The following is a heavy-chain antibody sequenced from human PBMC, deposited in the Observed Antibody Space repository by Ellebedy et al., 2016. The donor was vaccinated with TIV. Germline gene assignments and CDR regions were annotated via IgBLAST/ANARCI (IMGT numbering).Heavy chain of an antibody. Sequence: MPSETLSLTCAVSGGSISSSNWWSWVRQPPGKGLEWIGEIYHSGSTNYNPSLTSRLTISVDKSKNQLSLKLSSVTAADTAVYYCARGKNIGSYLSLDYWGQGNLVTVSS. CDR1: GGSISSSNW. CDR3: ARGKNIGSYLSLDY. V-gene: IGHV4-4*02. CDR2: IYHSGST. J-gene: IGHJ4*02. D-gene: IGHD1-26*01.